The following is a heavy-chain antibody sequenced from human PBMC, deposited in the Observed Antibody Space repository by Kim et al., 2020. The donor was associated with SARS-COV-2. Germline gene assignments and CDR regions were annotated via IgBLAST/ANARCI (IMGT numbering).Heavy chain of an antibody. CDR1: GGSISSSSYY. CDR3: ARDGGADFWSGKDYSYYGMDV. CDR2: IYYSGST. J-gene: IGHJ6*02. Sequence: SETLSLTCTVSGGSISSSSYYWGWIRQPPGKGLEWIGSIYYSGSTYYNPSLKSRVTISVDTSKNQFSLKLSSVTAADTAVYYCARDGGADFWSGKDYSYYGMDVWGQGTTVTVSS. D-gene: IGHD3-3*01. V-gene: IGHV4-39*07.